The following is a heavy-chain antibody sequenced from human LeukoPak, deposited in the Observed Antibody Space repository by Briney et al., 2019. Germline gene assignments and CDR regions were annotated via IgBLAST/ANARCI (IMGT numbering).Heavy chain of an antibody. Sequence: SETLSLTCTVSGGSISSSSYYWGWIRQPPGKGLEWIGSIYYSGGTYYNPSLKSRVTISVDTSKNQFSLKLSSVTAADTAVYYCARHRAPTVIVWFDPWGQGTLVTVSS. V-gene: IGHV4-39*01. CDR3: ARHRAPTVIVWFDP. CDR2: IYYSGGT. CDR1: GGSISSSSYY. J-gene: IGHJ5*02. D-gene: IGHD2/OR15-2a*01.